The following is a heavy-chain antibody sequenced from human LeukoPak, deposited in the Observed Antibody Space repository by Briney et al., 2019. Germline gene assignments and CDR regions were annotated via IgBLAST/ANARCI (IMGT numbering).Heavy chain of an antibody. CDR2: IVSNGGNT. V-gene: IGHV3-64*02. Sequence: GGSLRLSCAASGLTFSSHAMYWVRQAPGKGLEYVSAIVSNGGNTYYADSVRGRFTISRDNSKDTVYLQMGSLRPEDTAVYYCARGGYYAASDIWGQGALVTVSS. J-gene: IGHJ4*02. D-gene: IGHD3-3*01. CDR3: ARGGYYAASDI. CDR1: GLTFSSHA.